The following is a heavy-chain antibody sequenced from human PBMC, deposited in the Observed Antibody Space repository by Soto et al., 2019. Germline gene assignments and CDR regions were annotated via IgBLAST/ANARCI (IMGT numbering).Heavy chain of an antibody. CDR2: MNPNSGET. Sequence: QEQLVQSGAEVKKPGASVKVSCKTSGYTFTDYDINWVRQATGQGLEWIGWMNPNSGETGYAQKSQGRVTMTRRASLSTAYLELSSLRSEDTAVYYCARVAVAARPRWYNWFDPWGQGTLVTVSS. V-gene: IGHV1-8*01. CDR3: ARVAVAARPRWYNWFDP. D-gene: IGHD2-15*01. J-gene: IGHJ5*02. CDR1: GYTFTDYD.